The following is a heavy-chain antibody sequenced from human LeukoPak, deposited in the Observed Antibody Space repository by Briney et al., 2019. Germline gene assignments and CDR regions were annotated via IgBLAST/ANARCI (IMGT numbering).Heavy chain of an antibody. CDR1: GGSISSGGYS. J-gene: IGHJ6*02. CDR3: ARDSVSSWTSERYGMDV. Sequence: PSQTLSLTCAVSGGSISSGGYSWRWIRQPPGKGLEWIGYIYHSGSTYYNPSLKSRVTISVDRSKNQFSLKLSSVTAADTAVYYCARDSVSSWTSERYGMDVWGQGTTVTVSS. V-gene: IGHV4-30-2*01. D-gene: IGHD6-13*01. CDR2: IYHSGST.